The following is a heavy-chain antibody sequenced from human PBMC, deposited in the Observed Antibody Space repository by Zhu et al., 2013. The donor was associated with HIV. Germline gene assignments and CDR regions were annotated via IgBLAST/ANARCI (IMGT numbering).Heavy chain of an antibody. CDR3: ARATAYDSSGYWSINWFDP. CDR1: GGTFSSYA. J-gene: IGHJ5*02. D-gene: IGHD3-22*01. V-gene: IGHV1-69*06. CDR2: IIPIFGTA. Sequence: QVQLVQSGAEVKKPGSSVKVSCKASGGTFSSYAISWVRQAPGQGLEWMGGIIPIFGTANYAQKFQGRVTITADKSTSTAYMELSSLRSEDTAVYYCARATAYDSSGYWSINWFDPWGQGTLGHRLL.